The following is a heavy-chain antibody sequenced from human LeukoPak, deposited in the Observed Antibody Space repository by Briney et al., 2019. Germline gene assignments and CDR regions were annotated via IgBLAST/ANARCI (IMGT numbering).Heavy chain of an antibody. V-gene: IGHV3-15*01. Sequence: PGGSLRLSCAASGFTFSSYAMSWVRQAPGKGLEWISRIKSKTDGGTTHYAAPVKGRFSTSRDDSKNTLSLQMNSLRTEDTAVYYCTTSDYWGRGTLVTVSS. CDR2: IKSKTDGGTT. CDR3: TTSDY. J-gene: IGHJ4*02. CDR1: GFTFSSYA.